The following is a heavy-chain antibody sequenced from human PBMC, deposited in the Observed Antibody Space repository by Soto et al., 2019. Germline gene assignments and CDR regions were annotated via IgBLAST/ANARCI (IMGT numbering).Heavy chain of an antibody. CDR1: GYTFTSYG. Sequence: ASVKVSCKASGYTFTSYGISWVRQAPGQGLEWMGWISAYNGNTNYAQKLQGRVTMTTDTSTSTAYMELRSLRPDDTAVYYCARDADYYDSSEDYYYYGMDVWGQGTTVTVSS. D-gene: IGHD3-22*01. CDR2: ISAYNGNT. J-gene: IGHJ6*02. CDR3: ARDADYYDSSEDYYYYGMDV. V-gene: IGHV1-18*01.